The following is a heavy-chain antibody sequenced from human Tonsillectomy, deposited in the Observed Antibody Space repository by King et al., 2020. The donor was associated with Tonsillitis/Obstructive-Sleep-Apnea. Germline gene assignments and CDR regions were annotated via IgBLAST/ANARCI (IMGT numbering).Heavy chain of an antibody. D-gene: IGHD5-18*01. CDR3: RGYNYAHDYDC. CDR2: INHSGTT. Sequence: VQLQQWGAGLLKPSETLSLTCAVYGGSFSGYYWTWIRQPPGKGLEWIGEINHSGTTNYHPSLKSRVTISVDTSKNQFSLRLTSVTAADTAVYYCRGYNYAHDYDCWGQGTLVTVSS. J-gene: IGHJ4*02. CDR1: GGSFSGYY. V-gene: IGHV4-34*01.